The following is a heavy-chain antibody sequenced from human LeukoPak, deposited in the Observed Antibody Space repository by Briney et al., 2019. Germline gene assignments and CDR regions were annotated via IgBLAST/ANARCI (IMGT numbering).Heavy chain of an antibody. CDR1: GVIFSTYA. CDR3: AKSFSGTFFDY. CDR2: ISGSGGNT. V-gene: IGHV3-23*01. Sequence: PGGSLRLSCAASGVIFSTYAMNWVRQAPGKGLEWVSSISGSGGNTYYADSVKGRFTISRDNSKNTLYLQMNSLRADDTAVYYCAKSFSGTFFDYWGQGTLVTVSS. J-gene: IGHJ4*02. D-gene: IGHD3-10*01.